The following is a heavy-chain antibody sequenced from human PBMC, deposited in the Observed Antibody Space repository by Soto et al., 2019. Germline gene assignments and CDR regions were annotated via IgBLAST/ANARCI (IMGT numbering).Heavy chain of an antibody. V-gene: IGHV4-59*01. D-gene: IGHD3-3*01. Sequence: KPSETLSLTCTVSGGSISSYYWSWIRQPPGKGLEWIGYIYYSGSTNYNPSLKSRVTISVDTSKNQFSLKLSSVTAADTAVYYCARDYDFWSGYPFGGMDVWGQGTTVTVSS. CDR2: IYYSGST. CDR3: ARDYDFWSGYPFGGMDV. J-gene: IGHJ6*02. CDR1: GGSISSYY.